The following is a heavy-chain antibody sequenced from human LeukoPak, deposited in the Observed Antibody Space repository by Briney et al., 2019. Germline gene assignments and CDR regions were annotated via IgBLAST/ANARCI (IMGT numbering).Heavy chain of an antibody. CDR2: INHSGST. V-gene: IGHV4-34*01. J-gene: IGHJ4*02. CDR3: AKDQGIAAPGSCFDY. D-gene: IGHD6-13*01. Sequence: SETLSLTCAVYGGSLSGYYWSWIRQPPGKGLEWIGEINHSGSTNYNPSLKSRVTISVDTSKNQFSLKLSSVTAADTAVYYCAKDQGIAAPGSCFDYWGQGTLVTVSS. CDR1: GGSLSGYY.